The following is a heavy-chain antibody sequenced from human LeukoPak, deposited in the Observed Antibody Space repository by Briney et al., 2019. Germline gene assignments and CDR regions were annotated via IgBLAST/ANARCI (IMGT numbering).Heavy chain of an antibody. V-gene: IGHV3-23*01. D-gene: IGHD3-10*01. J-gene: IGHJ4*02. Sequence: GSLRLSCAVSGITLSNYGMSWVRQAPGKGLEWVAGIGGSGGVTNYADSVKGRFTISRDSAKNPLYLQMNSLRAGDTAVYFCAKRGVVIRVILVGFHKEAYYFDSWGQGALVTVSS. CDR3: AKRGVVIRVILVGFHKEAYYFDS. CDR1: GITLSNYG. CDR2: IGGSGGVT.